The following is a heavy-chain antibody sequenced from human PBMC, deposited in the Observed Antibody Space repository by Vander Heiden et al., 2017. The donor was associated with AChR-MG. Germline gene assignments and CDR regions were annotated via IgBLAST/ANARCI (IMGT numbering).Heavy chain of an antibody. V-gene: IGHV3-33*05. CDR1: GFAFSSYG. Sequence: QVQLVESGGGVVQPGTSLRLSCAASGFAFSSYGLHWVRQAPGKGLEWVAVISYDGSNRFYADSVKGRFTISRDNSKNTLFLEMNDLRGDDTAAYYCAKPFISYRYDNPDYWGQGTQVTVSS. CDR3: AKPFISYRYDNPDY. J-gene: IGHJ4*02. CDR2: ISYDGSNR. D-gene: IGHD2-2*02.